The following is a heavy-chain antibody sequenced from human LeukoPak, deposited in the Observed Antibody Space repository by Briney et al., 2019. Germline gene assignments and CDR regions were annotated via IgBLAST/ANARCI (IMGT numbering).Heavy chain of an antibody. CDR3: AKDLDDFWSGYVGS. V-gene: IGHV3-30-3*01. D-gene: IGHD3-3*01. CDR1: GFTFSSYA. Sequence: GGSLRLSCAASGFTFSSYAMHWVRQAPGKGLEWVAVISYDGSNKYYADSVKGRFTISKDNSKNTLYLQMNSLRAEDTAVYYCAKDLDDFWSGYVGSWGQGTLVTVSS. CDR2: ISYDGSNK. J-gene: IGHJ4*02.